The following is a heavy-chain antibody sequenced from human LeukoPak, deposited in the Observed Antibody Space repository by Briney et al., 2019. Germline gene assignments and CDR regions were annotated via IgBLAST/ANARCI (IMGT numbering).Heavy chain of an antibody. D-gene: IGHD5-24*01. CDR2: IYYSGST. J-gene: IGHJ6*03. V-gene: IGHV4-39*07. CDR3: ARGRWLQSRPFYYYYYMDV. Sequence: SETLSLTCTVSGGSISSYYWGWIRQPPGKGLEWIGCIYYSGSTYYHPSLKSRVPISVDTSKNQFSLKLSSVTAADTAVYYCARGRWLQSRPFYYYYYMDVWGKGTTVTISS. CDR1: GGSISSYY.